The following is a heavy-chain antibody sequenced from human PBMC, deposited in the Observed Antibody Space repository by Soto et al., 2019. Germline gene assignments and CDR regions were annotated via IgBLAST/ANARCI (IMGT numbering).Heavy chain of an antibody. CDR2: ISYDGSNK. J-gene: IGHJ4*02. V-gene: IGHV3-30*18. Sequence: GGSLRLSCAASGFTFSSYGMHWVRQAPGKGLEWVAVISYDGSNKYYADSVKGRFTISRDNSKNTLYLQMNSLRAEDTAVYYCAKDRIAVAGIGYFDYWGQGTLVTVSS. CDR1: GFTFSSYG. D-gene: IGHD6-19*01. CDR3: AKDRIAVAGIGYFDY.